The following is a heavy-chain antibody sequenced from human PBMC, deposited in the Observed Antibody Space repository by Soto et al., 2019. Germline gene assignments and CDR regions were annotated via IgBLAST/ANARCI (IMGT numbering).Heavy chain of an antibody. Sequence: QVQLVQSGAEVKKPGASVKVSCKASGYTFTSYDINWVRQATGQGLEWMGWMNPNSGNTGYAQKSQGXXNXSXXTSISTDYMELSSLRSEDTAVYYCARSDGKGGMDVWGKGTTVTVSS. J-gene: IGHJ6*04. CDR3: ARSDGKGGMDV. CDR2: MNPNSGNT. V-gene: IGHV1-8*01. CDR1: GYTFTSYD.